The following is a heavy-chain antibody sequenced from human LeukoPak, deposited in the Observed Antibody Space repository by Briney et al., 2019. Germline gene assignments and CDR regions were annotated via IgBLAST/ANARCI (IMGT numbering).Heavy chain of an antibody. V-gene: IGHV1-18*01. J-gene: IGHJ6*02. CDR3: ARGPCSGGSCYSYYYYGMDV. CDR1: GYTFTSYG. Sequence: ASVKVSCKASGYTFTSYGISWVRQAPGQGLEWMGWISAYNGNTNYGQKFQGRVTMTTDTSTSTVYMELSRLRSDDTAVYYCARGPCSGGSCYSYYYYGMDVWGQGTTVTVSS. CDR2: ISAYNGNT. D-gene: IGHD2-15*01.